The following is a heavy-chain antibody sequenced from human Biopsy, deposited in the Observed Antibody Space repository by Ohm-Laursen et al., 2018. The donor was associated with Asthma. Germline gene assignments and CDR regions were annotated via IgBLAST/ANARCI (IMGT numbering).Heavy chain of an antibody. CDR2: VNTGNGAT. CDR3: ARTYYDFLTGQVKDVFGV. V-gene: IGHV1-3*04. Sequence: ASVKVSCKASGYNFISFAIHWVRQAPGQRLPWIPSVNTGNGATKYSQKFQGRVTITRDTSASTAYMELRSLRSEDTATYYCARTYYDFLTGQVKDVFGVWGQGTMVTVSS. J-gene: IGHJ3*01. CDR1: GYNFISFA. D-gene: IGHD3-9*01.